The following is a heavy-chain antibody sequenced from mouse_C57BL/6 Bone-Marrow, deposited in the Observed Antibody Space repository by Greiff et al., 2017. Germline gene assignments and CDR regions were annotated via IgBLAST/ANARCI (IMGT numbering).Heavy chain of an antibody. CDR1: GYSITSGYY. J-gene: IGHJ3*01. D-gene: IGHD3-2*02. Sequence: EVKLMESGPGLVKPSQSLSLTCSVTGYSITSGYYWNWIRQFPGNKLEWMGYISYDGSNNYNPSLKNRISITRDTSKNQFFLKLNSVTTEDTATYYWARDSSGYEETWFAYWGQGTLVTVSA. CDR2: ISYDGSN. CDR3: ARDSSGYEETWFAY. V-gene: IGHV3-6*01.